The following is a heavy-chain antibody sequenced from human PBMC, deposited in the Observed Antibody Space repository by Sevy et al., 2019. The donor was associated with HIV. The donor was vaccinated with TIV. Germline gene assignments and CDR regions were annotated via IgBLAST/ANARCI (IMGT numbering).Heavy chain of an antibody. CDR2: ISYDGSNK. D-gene: IGHD2-15*01. V-gene: IGHV3-30*18. CDR3: AKDSLGYCSGGSCYPSHY. Sequence: GGSLRLSCAASGFTFSSYGMHWVRQAPGKGLEWVAVISYDGSNKYYADSVKGRFTISRDNSKNTLYLQMNSLRAEDTVVYYCAKDSLGYCSGGSCYPSHYWGQGTRVTVSS. CDR1: GFTFSSYG. J-gene: IGHJ4*02.